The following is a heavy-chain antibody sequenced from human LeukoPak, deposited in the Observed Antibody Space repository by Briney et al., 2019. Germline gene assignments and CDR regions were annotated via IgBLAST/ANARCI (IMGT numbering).Heavy chain of an antibody. V-gene: IGHV3-72*01. CDR2: TRNKVNSYST. D-gene: IGHD6-19*01. Sequence: GGSLRLSCAASGFTFSTYSMNWVRQAPGKGLEWVGRTRNKVNSYSTEYAASVKGRFTISRDESKNSLYLQMNSLKTEDTAVYYCAKSKYNTGGSFDHWGQGTLVTVSS. CDR1: GFTFSTYS. J-gene: IGHJ5*02. CDR3: AKSKYNTGGSFDH.